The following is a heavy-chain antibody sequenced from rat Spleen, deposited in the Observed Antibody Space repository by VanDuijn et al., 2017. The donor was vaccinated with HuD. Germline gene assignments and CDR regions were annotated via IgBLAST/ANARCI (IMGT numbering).Heavy chain of an antibody. J-gene: IGHJ2*01. CDR2: IIYDGSST. CDR1: GFTFSDYA. D-gene: IGHD1-11*01. V-gene: IGHV5-17*01. Sequence: EVQLVESGGGLVQPGRSLKFSCAASGFTFSDYAMAWVRQAPKKGLEWVATIIYDGSSTYYRDSVKGRFTISRDNAKSTLYLQMDSLRSEDTATYYCARHGRRVPGFDYWGQGVMVTVSS. CDR3: ARHGRRVPGFDY.